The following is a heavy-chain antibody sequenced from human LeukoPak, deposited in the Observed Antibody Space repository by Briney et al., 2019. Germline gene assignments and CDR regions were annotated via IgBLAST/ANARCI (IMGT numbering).Heavy chain of an antibody. CDR1: GYPITSIYY. CDR2: IHHSGDT. J-gene: IGHJ4*02. Sequence: SETLSLTCTVSGYPITSIYYWGWIRQPPGKGLEWIGSIHHSGDTAYNPSLKSRVTISVDTSKSQFSLKLSSVTAADTAVYYCARSYASSGLDHWGQGTLVTVSS. D-gene: IGHD3-16*01. V-gene: IGHV4-38-2*02. CDR3: ARSYASSGLDH.